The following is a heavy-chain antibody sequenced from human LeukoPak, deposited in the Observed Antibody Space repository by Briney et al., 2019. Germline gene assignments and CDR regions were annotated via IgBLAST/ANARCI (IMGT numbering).Heavy chain of an antibody. CDR2: IYSGGST. CDR1: GFTVSSNY. CDR3: ARELLSYAFDI. V-gene: IGHV3-53*01. D-gene: IGHD2/OR15-2a*01. J-gene: IGHJ3*02. Sequence: GGSLRLSCAASGFTVSSNYMSWARQAPGKGLEWVSVIYSGGSTYYADSVKGRFTISRDNAENSLYLQMNSLRAEDTAVYYCARELLSYAFDIWGLGTMVTVSS.